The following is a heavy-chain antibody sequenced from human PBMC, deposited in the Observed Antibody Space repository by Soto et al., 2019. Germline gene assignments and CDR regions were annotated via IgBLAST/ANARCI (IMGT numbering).Heavy chain of an antibody. V-gene: IGHV1-8*01. CDR1: GYTFTSYD. CDR2: MNPNSGNT. Sequence: QVQLVQSGAEVKKPGASVKVSCKASGYTFTSYDINWVRQATGQGLEWMGWMNPNSGNTGYAQKFXGXDTMTRNTSLRTAYMELSSLRSEATDVYYWARDFDYWGQGTLVSVSS. CDR3: ARDFDY. J-gene: IGHJ4*02.